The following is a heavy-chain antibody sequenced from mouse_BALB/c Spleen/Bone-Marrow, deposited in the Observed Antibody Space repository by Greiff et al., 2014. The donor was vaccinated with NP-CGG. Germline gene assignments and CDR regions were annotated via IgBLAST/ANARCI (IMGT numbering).Heavy chain of an antibody. CDR2: FHPYNDDT. Sequence: VKLVESGAELVKPGASVKMSCKAFGYTFTTYPIEWMKQNHGKSLEWIGNFHPYNDDTNYNEKFRGKAKLTVERSSGTVYLELSRLTSDDYAVYYWARGGGFAYWGQGTLVTVSA. CDR3: ARGGGFAY. V-gene: IGHV1-47*01. CDR1: GYTFTTYP. J-gene: IGHJ3*01.